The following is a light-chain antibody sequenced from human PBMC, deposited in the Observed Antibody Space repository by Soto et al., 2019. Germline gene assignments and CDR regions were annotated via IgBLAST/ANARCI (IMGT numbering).Light chain of an antibody. Sequence: EIVLTQSPATLSLSPGERATLSCRASQSVSSYLAWYQQKPGQAPRLLIYDASNRATGIRARFSGSGSGTDFTLTISRLEPEDFAVYYCQQRSNWLTFGGGTKVEIK. V-gene: IGKV3-11*01. CDR3: QQRSNWLT. CDR2: DAS. J-gene: IGKJ4*01. CDR1: QSVSSY.